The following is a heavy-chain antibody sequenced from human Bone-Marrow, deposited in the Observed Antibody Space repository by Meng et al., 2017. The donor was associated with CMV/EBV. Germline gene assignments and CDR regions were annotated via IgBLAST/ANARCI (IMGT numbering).Heavy chain of an antibody. J-gene: IGHJ5*02. CDR2: IYYSGST. V-gene: IGHV4-59*12. Sequence: SETLSLTCTVSGGSISSYYWSWIRQSPGKGLEWIGYIYYSGSTNYNPSLKSRVTISVDTSKNQFSLKLSSVTAADTAVYYCARERDSEVVPAALNWFAPWGPGNRVTGAS. CDR1: GGSISSYY. CDR3: ARERDSEVVPAALNWFAP. D-gene: IGHD2-2*01.